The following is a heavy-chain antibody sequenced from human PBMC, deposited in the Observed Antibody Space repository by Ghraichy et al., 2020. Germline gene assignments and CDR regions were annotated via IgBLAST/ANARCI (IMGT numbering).Heavy chain of an antibody. J-gene: IGHJ6*02. D-gene: IGHD3-10*01. Sequence: ASVKVSCKASGYTFTSYYMHWVRQAPGQGLEWMGIINPSGGSTSYAQKFQGRVTMTRDTSTSTVYMELSSLRSEDTAVYYCAREKRGVTMVRGVTYGMDVWGQGTTVTVSS. CDR3: AREKRGVTMVRGVTYGMDV. CDR1: GYTFTSYY. V-gene: IGHV1-46*01. CDR2: INPSGGST.